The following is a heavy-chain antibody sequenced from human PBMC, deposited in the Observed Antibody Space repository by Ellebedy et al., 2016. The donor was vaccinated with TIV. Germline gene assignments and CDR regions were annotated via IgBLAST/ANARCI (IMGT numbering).Heavy chain of an antibody. CDR1: GFTFSSYS. D-gene: IGHD2-15*01. Sequence: PGGSLRLSCAASGFTFSSYSMNWVRQAPGKGLEWVSSISSSSSYIYYADSVRGRFTISRDNAKNSLYLQMNGLRAEDTAVYYCARGSSSLEYCTGDRCYNWFDPWGQGTLVTVSS. CDR3: ARGSSSLEYCTGDRCYNWFDP. V-gene: IGHV3-21*01. J-gene: IGHJ5*02. CDR2: ISSSSSYI.